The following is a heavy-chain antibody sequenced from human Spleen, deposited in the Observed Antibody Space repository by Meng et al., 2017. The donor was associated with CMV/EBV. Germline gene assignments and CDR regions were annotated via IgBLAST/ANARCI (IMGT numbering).Heavy chain of an antibody. D-gene: IGHD2-2*01. V-gene: IGHV1-2*02. CDR2: INPNSGGT. CDR3: ARPLGSTTSRRNYGLDV. CDR1: GYTFTDYY. Sequence: ASVKVSCKTSGYTFTDYYLHWVRQAPGQGLEWMGWINPNSGGTDYAQRFQGRVTMTRDTSIRTAYMELSRLRSDDTAVYYCARPLGSTTSRRNYGLDVWGQGTTVTVSS. J-gene: IGHJ6*02.